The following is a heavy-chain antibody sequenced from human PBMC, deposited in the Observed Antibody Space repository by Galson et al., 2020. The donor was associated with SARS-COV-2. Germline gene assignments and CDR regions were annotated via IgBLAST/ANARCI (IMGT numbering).Heavy chain of an antibody. V-gene: IGHV3-30*04. CDR1: GFTFSSYA. Sequence: GGSLRLSCAASGFTFSSYAMHWVRQAPGKGLEWVAVISYDGSNKYYADSVKGRFTISRDNSKNTLYLQMNSLRAEDTAVYYCAKDRDYDSPFDYWGQGILVTVSS. J-gene: IGHJ4*02. CDR2: ISYDGSNK. CDR3: AKDRDYDSPFDY. D-gene: IGHD3-22*01.